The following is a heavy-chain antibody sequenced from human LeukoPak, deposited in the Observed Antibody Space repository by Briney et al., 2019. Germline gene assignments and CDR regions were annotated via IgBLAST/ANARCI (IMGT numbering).Heavy chain of an antibody. V-gene: IGHV3-11*05. D-gene: IGHD5-18*01. Sequence: GRLTISRDNAKKSLYLQMSSLRAEDTAVYYCARDPGGYSYGYYFDNWGQGTTVTVSS. CDR3: ARDPGGYSYGYYFDN. J-gene: IGHJ4*02.